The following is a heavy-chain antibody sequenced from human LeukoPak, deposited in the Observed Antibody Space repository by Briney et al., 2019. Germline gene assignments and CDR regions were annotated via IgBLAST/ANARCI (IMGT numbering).Heavy chain of an antibody. CDR1: GYTFTSYY. CDR2: INASGGST. Sequence: ASVKVSCKASGYTFTSYYMHWVRQAPGQGLEWMGIINASGGSTNYAQKFQGRVTMTRDTSTSTVYMELSSLRSEDTAVYYCARDSGSYYVGYWGQGTLVTVSS. D-gene: IGHD1-26*01. CDR3: ARDSGSYYVGY. V-gene: IGHV1-46*01. J-gene: IGHJ4*02.